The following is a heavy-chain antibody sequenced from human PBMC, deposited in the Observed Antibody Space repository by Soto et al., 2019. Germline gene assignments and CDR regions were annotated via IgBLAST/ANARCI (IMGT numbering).Heavy chain of an antibody. D-gene: IGHD2-2*01. CDR1: RVAFSKFI. J-gene: IGHJ6*02. CDR2: IIPVFGTA. V-gene: IGHV1-69*01. Sequence: QAQLEQSGGEVKKPGSSVKVSCKASRVAFSKFIVTWVRQAPGVGLEWVGVIIPVFGTANYAQKFQGRVTITADESTSTSYMEVNNLRSEDTAVYYCAKVRYSSPMGYYYGMDVWGQGTTVTVAS. CDR3: AKVRYSSPMGYYYGMDV.